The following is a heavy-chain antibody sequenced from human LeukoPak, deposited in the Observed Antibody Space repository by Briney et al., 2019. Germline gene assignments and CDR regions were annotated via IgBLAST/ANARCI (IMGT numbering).Heavy chain of an antibody. V-gene: IGHV3-74*01. CDR3: ARGRLWNIDY. J-gene: IGHJ4*02. CDR1: GFTFSSYW. CDR2: INRDGSST. D-gene: IGHD1/OR15-1a*01. Sequence: GGSLRLSCAASGFTFSSYWMHWVRQAPGKGLVWVSRINRDGSSTTYADSVKGRVTISRDNTKNTVYLQMNSLRAEDMAVYYCARGRLWNIDYWGQGTLVTVSS.